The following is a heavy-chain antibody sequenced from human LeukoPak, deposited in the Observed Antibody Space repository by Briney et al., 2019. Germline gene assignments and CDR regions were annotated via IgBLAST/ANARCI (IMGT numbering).Heavy chain of an antibody. V-gene: IGHV4-61*08. CDR3: ARDPSYTSGAGPYFDY. D-gene: IGHD6-19*01. Sequence: PSQTLSLTCTVSGGSLTSGDYYWSWIRQPPGKGLEWIGYIYYSGSTNYNPSLKSRVTISVDTSKNQCSLKLSSVTAAVTAVYYCARDPSYTSGAGPYFDYWGQGTLVTVSS. J-gene: IGHJ4*02. CDR2: IYYSGST. CDR1: GGSLTSGDYY.